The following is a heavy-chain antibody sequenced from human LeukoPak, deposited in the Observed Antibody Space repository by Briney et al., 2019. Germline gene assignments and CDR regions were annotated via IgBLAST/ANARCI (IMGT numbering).Heavy chain of an antibody. V-gene: IGHV1-69*05. CDR3: ARGWYYYDSSGHKHYFDY. D-gene: IGHD3-22*01. J-gene: IGHJ4*02. Sequence: SVKVSCKAVGGSFRIYGVTWVRQAPGQGLEWVGGIIPAYGTTNYAQRFQGRITVTTDDSTSSVYMELSGLRSEDTATYYCARGWYYYDSSGHKHYFDYWGQGTLVTVSS. CDR1: GGSFRIYG. CDR2: IIPAYGTT.